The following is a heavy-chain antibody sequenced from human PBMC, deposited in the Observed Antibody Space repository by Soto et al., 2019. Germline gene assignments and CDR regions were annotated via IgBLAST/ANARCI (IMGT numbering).Heavy chain of an antibody. D-gene: IGHD6-13*01. Sequence: QVQMVESGGGVVQPGRSLRLSCAASGFTFRSYGVHWVSQAPGKGLEWVAVISYDGSNENYADSVKGRFTISRDNSKNTLYLQVNSLKTEDTAVYYCAKDKPSAGTFYFDPWGQGTRLIVSP. CDR3: AKDKPSAGTFYFDP. CDR2: ISYDGSNE. V-gene: IGHV3-30*18. CDR1: GFTFRSYG. J-gene: IGHJ4*02.